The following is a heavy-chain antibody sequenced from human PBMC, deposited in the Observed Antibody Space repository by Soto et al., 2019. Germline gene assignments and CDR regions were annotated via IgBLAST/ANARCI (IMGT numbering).Heavy chain of an antibody. CDR1: GCSFTSYW. Sequence: GESLKISCKGSGCSFTSYWIGWVRQMPGKGLEWMGIIYPGDSDTRYSPSFQGQVTISAGKSISTAYLQWSSLKASDTAMYYCARLFYCSGGSCYSVPNWFDPWGQGTLVTVSS. D-gene: IGHD2-15*01. V-gene: IGHV5-51*01. CDR3: ARLFYCSGGSCYSVPNWFDP. J-gene: IGHJ5*02. CDR2: IYPGDSDT.